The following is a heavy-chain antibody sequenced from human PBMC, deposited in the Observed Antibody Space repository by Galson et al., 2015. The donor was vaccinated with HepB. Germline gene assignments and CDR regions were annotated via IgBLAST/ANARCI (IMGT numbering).Heavy chain of an antibody. Sequence: PALVKPTQTLTLTCTFSGFSLSTSGMCVSWIRQPPGKALEWLARIDWDDDKYYSTSLKTRLTISKDTSKNQVVLTMTNMDPVDTATYYCARIPRYYDSSGYQFDYWGQGTLVTVSS. J-gene: IGHJ4*02. CDR1: GFSLSTSGMC. D-gene: IGHD3-22*01. CDR2: IDWDDDK. V-gene: IGHV2-70*11. CDR3: ARIPRYYDSSGYQFDY.